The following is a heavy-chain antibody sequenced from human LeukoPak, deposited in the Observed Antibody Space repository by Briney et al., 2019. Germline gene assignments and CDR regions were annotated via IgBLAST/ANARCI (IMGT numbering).Heavy chain of an antibody. D-gene: IGHD6-13*01. CDR1: GFSFSNYW. CDR2: ISENGRAK. V-gene: IGHV3-7*01. Sequence: GGSLRLSCAASGFSFSNYWMSWVRQAPGRGLEWVASISENGRAKPYVASVRGRFTISRDNTKNSLYLQMNSLRVEDTAVYYCARGGAAAARKRGIDYWGQGTLVTVSS. J-gene: IGHJ4*02. CDR3: ARGGAAAARKRGIDY.